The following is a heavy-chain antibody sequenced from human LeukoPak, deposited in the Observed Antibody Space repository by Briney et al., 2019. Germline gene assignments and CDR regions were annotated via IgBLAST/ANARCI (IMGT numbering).Heavy chain of an antibody. D-gene: IGHD2-2*01. CDR1: GFTFSSYG. V-gene: IGHV3-33*01. Sequence: PGRSLRLSCAAPGFTFSSYGMHWVRQAPGKGLEWVAVIWYDGSNKYYADSVKGRFTISRDNSKNTLYLQMNSLRAEDTAVYYCAGGPVPVSRLYYYGMDVWGQGTTVTVSS. CDR3: AGGPVPVSRLYYYGMDV. J-gene: IGHJ6*02. CDR2: IWYDGSNK.